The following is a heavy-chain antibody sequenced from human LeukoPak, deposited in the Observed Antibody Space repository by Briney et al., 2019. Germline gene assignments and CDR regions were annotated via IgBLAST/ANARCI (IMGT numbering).Heavy chain of an antibody. CDR3: TGPRQLIDY. D-gene: IGHD1/OR15-1a*01. CDR1: GGSISSGTYY. V-gene: IGHV4-39*07. J-gene: IGHJ4*02. Sequence: SETLSLTCTVSGGSISSGTYYWAWIRQPPGRGLEWIGTIYHSGSTYYNPSLKTRVTISVDTSKNQFSLKLSSLTAADTAVCARTGPRQLIDYWGQGTLVTVSS. CDR2: IYHSGST.